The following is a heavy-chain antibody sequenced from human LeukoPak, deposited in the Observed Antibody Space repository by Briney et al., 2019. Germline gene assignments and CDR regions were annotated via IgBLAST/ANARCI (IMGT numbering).Heavy chain of an antibody. CDR3: ARGNPTRRYYYYYYMDV. J-gene: IGHJ6*03. CDR1: GYTFTSYD. V-gene: IGHV1-8*03. D-gene: IGHD3-9*01. Sequence: ASVKVSCKASGYTFTSYDINWVRQATGQGLEWMGWMNPNSGNTGYAQKFQGRVTITRNTSISTAYMELSSLRSEDTAVYYCARGNPTRRYYYYYYMDVWGKGTTVTVSS. CDR2: MNPNSGNT.